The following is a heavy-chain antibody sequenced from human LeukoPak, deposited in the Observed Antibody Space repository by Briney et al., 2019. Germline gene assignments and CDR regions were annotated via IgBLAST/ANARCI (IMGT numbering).Heavy chain of an antibody. J-gene: IGHJ4*02. CDR1: GGSVSSGSYY. D-gene: IGHD4/OR15-4a*01. V-gene: IGHV4-61*01. CDR3: ARGDYGTFFDY. CDR2: IYYSGST. Sequence: SETLSLTCTVSGGSVSSGSYYWSWIRQPPGKGLEWIGYIYYSGSTNYNPSLKSRVTISVDTSKNQFSLKLSSVTAADTAVYYCARGDYGTFFDYWGQGTLVTVSS.